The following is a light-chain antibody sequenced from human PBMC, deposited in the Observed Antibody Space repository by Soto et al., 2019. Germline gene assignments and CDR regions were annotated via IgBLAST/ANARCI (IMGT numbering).Light chain of an antibody. Sequence: IVMTQSPATLSVSPGERATLSCRAGQTIYSNVAWYQQRPGQAPRLLIYRASTRATGVPARFSGSGSGTEFTLIISGLQSEDFALYYCQQYQILWTFGQGTKVEIK. J-gene: IGKJ1*01. CDR2: RAS. V-gene: IGKV3-15*01. CDR1: QTIYSN. CDR3: QQYQILWT.